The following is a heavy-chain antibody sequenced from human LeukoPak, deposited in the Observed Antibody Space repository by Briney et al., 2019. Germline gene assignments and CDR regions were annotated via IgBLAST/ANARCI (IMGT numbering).Heavy chain of an antibody. CDR3: AKDIGRYCSGGSCYGY. D-gene: IGHD2-15*01. Sequence: PGGSLRLSCAASGFTFDDYAMHWVRQSPGKGLEWVSGISWNSGSIGYADSVKGRFTISRDNAKNSLYLQMNSLRAEDMALYYCAKDIGRYCSGGSCYGYWGQGTLVTVSS. J-gene: IGHJ4*02. V-gene: IGHV3-9*03. CDR2: ISWNSGSI. CDR1: GFTFDDYA.